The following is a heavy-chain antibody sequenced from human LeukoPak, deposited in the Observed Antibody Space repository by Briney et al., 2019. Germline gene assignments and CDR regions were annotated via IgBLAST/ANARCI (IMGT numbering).Heavy chain of an antibody. D-gene: IGHD6-25*01. CDR2: ISWSGGRT. CDR1: GFSFSSYA. CDR3: AKDPSGGSGRFDY. V-gene: IGHV3-23*01. J-gene: IGHJ4*02. Sequence: PGGSLTLSCAASGFSFSSYAMSWVRQAPGKGLEWLSSISWSGGRTYYADSVKGRFTISRDNSKDTLSLQMSSLRAEDTAVYYCAKDPSGGSGRFDYWGQGTLVTVSS.